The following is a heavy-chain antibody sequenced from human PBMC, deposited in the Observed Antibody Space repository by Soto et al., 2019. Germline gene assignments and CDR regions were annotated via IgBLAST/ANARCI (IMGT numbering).Heavy chain of an antibody. CDR1: GFTFSSYG. V-gene: IGHV3-30*18. CDR2: ISYDGSNK. J-gene: IGHJ4*02. Sequence: GGSLRLSCAASGFTFSSYGMHWVRQAPGKGLEWVAVISYDGSNKYYADSVKGRFTISRDNSKNTLYLQMNSLRAEDTAVYYCAKGSPGGKNLLGYWGQGTLVTVSS. D-gene: IGHD1-7*01. CDR3: AKGSPGGKNLLGY.